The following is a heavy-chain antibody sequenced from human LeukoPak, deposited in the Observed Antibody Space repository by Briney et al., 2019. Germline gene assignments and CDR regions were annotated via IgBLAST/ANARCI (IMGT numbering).Heavy chain of an antibody. J-gene: IGHJ3*02. V-gene: IGHV3-21*01. D-gene: IGHD4-17*01. CDR2: ISSSSSYI. CDR3: ARDTIDYGDYYDAFDI. Sequence: PGGSLRLSCAATGFTFNTYGMNWVRQAPGKGLEWVSSISSSSSYIYYADSVKGRFTISRDNAKNSLYLQMNSLRAEDTAVYYCARDTIDYGDYYDAFDIWGQGTMVTVSS. CDR1: GFTFNTYG.